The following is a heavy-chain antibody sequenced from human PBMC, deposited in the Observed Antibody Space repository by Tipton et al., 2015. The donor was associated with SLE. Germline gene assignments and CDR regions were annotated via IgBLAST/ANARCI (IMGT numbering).Heavy chain of an antibody. CDR1: GGSISSYY. Sequence: TLSLTCTVSGGSISSYYWSWIRQPAGGGLEWIGRIYTNENTNYNPSLKSRGTMSVDTSKNQFSLKLSSVTAADTAVYYCARRRGSSWYEDYFDYWGQGTLVTVSS. V-gene: IGHV4-4*07. J-gene: IGHJ4*02. CDR2: IYTNENT. D-gene: IGHD6-13*01. CDR3: ARRRGSSWYEDYFDY.